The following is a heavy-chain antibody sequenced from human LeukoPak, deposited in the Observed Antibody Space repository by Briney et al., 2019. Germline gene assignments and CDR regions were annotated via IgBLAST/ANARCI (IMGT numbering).Heavy chain of an antibody. D-gene: IGHD6-13*01. J-gene: IGHJ6*02. Sequence: ASVKVSCKASGYTFTGYYMHWVRQAPGQGLEWMGWINPNSGGTNYAQKLQGRVTMTTDTSTSTAYMELRSLRSDDTAVYYCARDRAYSTYYYYYGMDVWGQGTTVTVSS. V-gene: IGHV1-2*02. CDR1: GYTFTGYY. CDR3: ARDRAYSTYYYYYGMDV. CDR2: INPNSGGT.